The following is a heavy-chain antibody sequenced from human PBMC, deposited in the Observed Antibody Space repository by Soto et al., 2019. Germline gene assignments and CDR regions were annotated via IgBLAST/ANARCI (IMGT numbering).Heavy chain of an antibody. Sequence: GGSLRLSCAATSAFRFSSYSMRWVRQAPGKGLEWVAALCGDGNKVYYADSVKGRFTISRDNSKNTLYLEMNSLRVEDTAVYYCARDGTGWTGGDHWGQGTLVTVSS. V-gene: IGHV3-23*01. CDR2: LCGDGNKV. CDR1: AFRFSSYS. D-gene: IGHD6-19*01. J-gene: IGHJ4*02. CDR3: ARDGTGWTGGDH.